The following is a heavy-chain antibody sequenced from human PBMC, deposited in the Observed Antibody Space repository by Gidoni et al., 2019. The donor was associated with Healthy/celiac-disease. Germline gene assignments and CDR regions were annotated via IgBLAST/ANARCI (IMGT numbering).Heavy chain of an antibody. CDR2: IYSGGST. Sequence: EVQRVESGGGLVKPGGSLRLSCEASGFTVSSNYMSWVREARGKGRECVSVIYSGGSTYYADSVKGRFTISRDNAKNTLYLQMNSLRAEDTAVYYCAREPPITMIGAFDIWGQGTMVTVSS. CDR3: AREPPITMIGAFDI. CDR1: GFTVSSNY. J-gene: IGHJ3*02. D-gene: IGHD3-22*01. V-gene: IGHV3-66*02.